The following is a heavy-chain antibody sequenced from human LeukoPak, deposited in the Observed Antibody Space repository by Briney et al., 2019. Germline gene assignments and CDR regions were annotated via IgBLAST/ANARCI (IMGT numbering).Heavy chain of an antibody. V-gene: IGHV3-30*02. Sequence: GGSLRLSCAASGFTFSSYGMHWVRQAPGKGLEWVAFIRYDGSYKYYADSVKGRFTISRDNSKNTLYLQMNSLRAEDTAVYYCAKGRLFYDFWSGTLFDPWGQGTLVTVSS. CDR3: AKGRLFYDFWSGTLFDP. D-gene: IGHD3-3*01. J-gene: IGHJ5*02. CDR2: IRYDGSYK. CDR1: GFTFSSYG.